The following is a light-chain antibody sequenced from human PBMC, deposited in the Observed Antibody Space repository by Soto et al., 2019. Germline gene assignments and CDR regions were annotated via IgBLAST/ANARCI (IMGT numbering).Light chain of an antibody. CDR1: QSLLHSSGRYY. V-gene: IGKV2-28*01. CDR3: IQALQTPFT. CDR2: LGS. Sequence: DIVMTQSPLSLPVTPGEPASISCRSSQSLLHSSGRYYLDWYLQKPGQSPQLLIYLGSHRASGVRDRVGGSGLGTDFSLTITRVAAEDVGIYYCIQALQTPFTFGGGTRVEIK. J-gene: IGKJ4*01.